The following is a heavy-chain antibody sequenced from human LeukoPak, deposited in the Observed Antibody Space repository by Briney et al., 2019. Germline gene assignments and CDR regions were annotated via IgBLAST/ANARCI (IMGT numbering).Heavy chain of an antibody. CDR3: ARLMVGQAGVGATHFDF. V-gene: IGHV3-23*01. D-gene: IGHD1-26*01. CDR2: ISGSGGST. J-gene: IGHJ4*02. Sequence: PGGSLRLSCAASGFTFSSYAMSWVRQAPGKGLEWVSAISGSGGSTYYADSVKGRFTISRDNSKNTLYLQVNSLGAEDTAMYYCARLMVGQAGVGATHFDFWGQGTLVTVSS. CDR1: GFTFSSYA.